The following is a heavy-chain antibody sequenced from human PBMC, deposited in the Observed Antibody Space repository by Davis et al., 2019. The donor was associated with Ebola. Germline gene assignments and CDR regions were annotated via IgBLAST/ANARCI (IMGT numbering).Heavy chain of an antibody. J-gene: IGHJ4*02. CDR1: GFTFSSYS. Sequence: GESLKISCAASGFTFSSYSMNWVRQAPGKGLEWVSSISSSSSYIYYADSVKGRFTISRDNAKNSPYLQMNSLRAEDTAVYYCARSSRYDFWSGGLDYFDYWGQGTLVTVSS. D-gene: IGHD3-3*01. CDR2: ISSSSSYI. V-gene: IGHV3-21*01. CDR3: ARSSRYDFWSGGLDYFDY.